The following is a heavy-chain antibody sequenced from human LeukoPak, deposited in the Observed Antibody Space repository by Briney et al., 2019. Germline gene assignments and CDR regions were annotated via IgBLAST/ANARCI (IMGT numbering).Heavy chain of an antibody. CDR3: ARVSEIVVVPAAAYYMDV. Sequence: GASVKVSCKASGGTFSSYAISWVRQAPGQGLEWMGGIIPIFGTANYAQKFQGRVTITADESTSTAYMELSSLRSEDTAVYYCARVSEIVVVPAAAYYMDVWGKGTTVTVSS. CDR1: GGTFSSYA. D-gene: IGHD2-2*01. J-gene: IGHJ6*03. CDR2: IIPIFGTA. V-gene: IGHV1-69*13.